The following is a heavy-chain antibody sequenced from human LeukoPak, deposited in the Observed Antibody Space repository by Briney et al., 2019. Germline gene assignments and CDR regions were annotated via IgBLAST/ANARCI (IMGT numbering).Heavy chain of an antibody. CDR2: IYTSGST. Sequence: SETLSLTCTVSGGSMSSFYWSWIRQPPGKGLEWIGDIYTSGSTNYNPSFRSRVTISVDTSEKKFSLRLTSVTAADTAVYYCSRSGPYYYMDVWGKGTTVTVSS. CDR1: GGSMSSFY. CDR3: SRSGPYYYMDV. V-gene: IGHV4-4*09. J-gene: IGHJ6*03.